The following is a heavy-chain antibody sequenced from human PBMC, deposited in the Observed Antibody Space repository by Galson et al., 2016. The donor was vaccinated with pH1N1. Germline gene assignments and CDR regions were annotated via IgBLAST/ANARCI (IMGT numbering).Heavy chain of an antibody. V-gene: IGHV3-48*01. CDR2: ISGGSSSI. D-gene: IGHD2/OR15-2a*01. Sequence: CAASGFAFSSYSMNWVRQVPGKGLEWVSYISGGSSSIFYADSVKGRFTVSRDNAKNSLYLQMNSLRAEDTAVYYCARDSEYYRWYYFDPWGQGTLVTVSS. CDR1: GFAFSSYS. J-gene: IGHJ5*02. CDR3: ARDSEYYRWYYFDP.